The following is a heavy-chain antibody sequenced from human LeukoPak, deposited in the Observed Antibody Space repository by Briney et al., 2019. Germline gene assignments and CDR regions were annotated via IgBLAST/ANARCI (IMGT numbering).Heavy chain of an antibody. CDR2: ITGSGGFT. CDR1: GFTFSSDV. V-gene: IGHV3-23*01. D-gene: IGHD3-16*02. J-gene: IGHJ4*02. Sequence: GGSLRLSCAASGFTFSSDVMGWVRQAPGKGLEWVSSITGSGGFTNYAASVKGRFTISRDNSKNTLYLQMNSLRAEDTAVHYCAKDYRWGQGILVTVSS. CDR3: AKDYR.